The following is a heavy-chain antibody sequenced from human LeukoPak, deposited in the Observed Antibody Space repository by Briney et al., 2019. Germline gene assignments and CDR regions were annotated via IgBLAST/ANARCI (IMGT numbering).Heavy chain of an antibody. V-gene: IGHV1-46*01. Sequence: ASVKVSCKASGYTFTSYYMHWVRQAPGQGLEWMGIINPSGGSTSYAQKFQGRVTMTRDTSTSTVYMELSSLRSEDTAVYYCARDGNYYDSSGYYYYGENWFDPWGQGTLVTVSS. D-gene: IGHD3-22*01. J-gene: IGHJ5*02. CDR3: ARDGNYYDSSGYYYYGENWFDP. CDR2: INPSGGST. CDR1: GYTFTSYY.